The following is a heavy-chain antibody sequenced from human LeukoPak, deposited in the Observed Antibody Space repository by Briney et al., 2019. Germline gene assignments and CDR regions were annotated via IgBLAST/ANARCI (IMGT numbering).Heavy chain of an antibody. CDR2: INHNGNT. J-gene: IGHJ4*02. V-gene: IGHV4-34*01. CDR1: GGSFSGYH. D-gene: IGHD3-10*01. Sequence: SETLSLTCAVYGGSFSGYHWNWLRQAPGKGLEWIGEINHNGNTNYNPSLKGRVTISVDTSKNQFSLKLSSVTAADTAVYYCTRRSYDSGSYYDGWYFDYWGQGTLVTVSS. CDR3: TRRSYDSGSYYDGWYFDY.